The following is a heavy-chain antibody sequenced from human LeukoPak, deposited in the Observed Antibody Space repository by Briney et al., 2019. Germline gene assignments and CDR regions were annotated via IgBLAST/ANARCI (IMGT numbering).Heavy chain of an antibody. CDR2: INPNSGGT. D-gene: IGHD6-19*01. Sequence: ASVKVSCKASGYTFTGYYMHWVRQAPGQGLEWMGWINPNSGGTNYAQKFQGRVTMTRDTSISTAYMELSRLRSDDTAVYYCARDSEVAGYAHGYWGQGTLVTVSS. CDR3: ARDSEVAGYAHGY. V-gene: IGHV1-2*02. CDR1: GYTFTGYY. J-gene: IGHJ4*02.